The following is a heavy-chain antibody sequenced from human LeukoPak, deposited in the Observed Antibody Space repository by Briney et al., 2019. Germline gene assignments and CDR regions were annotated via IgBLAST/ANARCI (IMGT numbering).Heavy chain of an antibody. D-gene: IGHD2-21*01. CDR3: TRNGIAIIGRDPVGY. CDR2: IRTKTYGGAA. J-gene: IGHJ4*02. Sequence: GGSRRLAWAASGFTFGEYAMSWVRQAPGKGLEWVGFIRTKTYGGAADYGTSVRGRFTIYRDATKSIDYLQMNSLEIESTAVYYCTRNGIAIIGRDPVGYWGQGTLVTVSS. V-gene: IGHV3-49*04. CDR1: GFTFGEYA.